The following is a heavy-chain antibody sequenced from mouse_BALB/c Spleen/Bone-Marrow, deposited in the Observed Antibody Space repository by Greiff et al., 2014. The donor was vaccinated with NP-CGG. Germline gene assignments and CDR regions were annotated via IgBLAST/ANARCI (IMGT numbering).Heavy chain of an antibody. V-gene: IGHV5-9-4*01. CDR1: GFTFSNSS. CDR2: ICPGGSYI. CDR3: SSYAY. D-gene: IGHD2-12*01. J-gene: IGHJ3*01. Sequence: EVQRLESGAGFVKSGASLKLSCAASGFTFSNSSMPWVRQSPAQRLEWVAEICPGGSYIYYPDTLPGRFTISRDNAKNTLYLEMSSLRSEDTAMYYCSSYAYWGQGTLVTVSA.